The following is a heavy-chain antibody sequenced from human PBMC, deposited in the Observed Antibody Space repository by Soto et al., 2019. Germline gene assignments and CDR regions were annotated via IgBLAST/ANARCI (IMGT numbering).Heavy chain of an antibody. CDR3: ARESGSYPIPWY. J-gene: IGHJ4*02. D-gene: IGHD1-26*01. V-gene: IGHV3-30-3*01. Sequence: GSLRLSCAASGFTFSNYAMHWVRQAPGKGLEWVAVISYDGSNEYYADSVRGRFTISRDNSKNTLYLQMNSLRAEDTAVYYCARESGSYPIPWYWGQGTLVTVSS. CDR1: GFTFSNYA. CDR2: ISYDGSNE.